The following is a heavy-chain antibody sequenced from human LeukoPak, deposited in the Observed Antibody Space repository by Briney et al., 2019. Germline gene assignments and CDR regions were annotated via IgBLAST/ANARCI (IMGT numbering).Heavy chain of an antibody. V-gene: IGHV1-24*01. J-gene: IGHJ4*02. Sequence: ASVKVSCKVSGYTLTELSMHWVRQAPGKGLEWMGGFDPEDGETIYAQKFQGRVTMTEDTSTDTAYMELSSLRSEDTAVYYCATWDAGGGYLGYWCQGTLVTVSS. CDR2: FDPEDGET. CDR3: ATWDAGGGYLGY. D-gene: IGHD3-16*02. CDR1: GYTLTELS.